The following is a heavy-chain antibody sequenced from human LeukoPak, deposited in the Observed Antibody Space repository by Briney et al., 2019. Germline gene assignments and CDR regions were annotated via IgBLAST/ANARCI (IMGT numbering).Heavy chain of an antibody. J-gene: IGHJ5*02. CDR3: ARDMGSSSWYFRFAP. Sequence: GGSLRLSCAASGFTFSGYGMHWVRQAPGKGLGWVAVIWYEGSNKYYVDSVQGRFTISRDNSKNTLFLQMNSLRAEDTAVYYCARDMGSSSWYFRFAPWGQGTLVTVSS. D-gene: IGHD6-13*01. V-gene: IGHV3-33*01. CDR2: IWYEGSNK. CDR1: GFTFSGYG.